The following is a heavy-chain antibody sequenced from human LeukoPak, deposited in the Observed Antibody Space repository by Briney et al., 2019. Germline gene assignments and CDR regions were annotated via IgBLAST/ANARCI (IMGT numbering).Heavy chain of an antibody. D-gene: IGHD3-10*01. CDR2: IYTSGST. Sequence: SDPLSHPRTVTGGPICSSYRMWIRQPAGKGLEGIGSIYTSGSTNYNPSLKSRVTMSGDTSNNQCSLKLSSVTAADTAVYCCARLLWFGDPWVFDIWGEGTMVTVSS. CDR1: GGPICSSY. CDR3: ARLLWFGDPWVFDI. V-gene: IGHV4-4*07. J-gene: IGHJ3*02.